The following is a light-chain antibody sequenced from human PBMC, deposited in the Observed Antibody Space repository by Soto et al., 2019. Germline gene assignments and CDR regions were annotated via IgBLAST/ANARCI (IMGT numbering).Light chain of an antibody. V-gene: IGLV2-14*01. J-gene: IGLJ1*01. CDR2: EVS. Sequence: QSARTQPASVSGSPGQSITISCTGTSSDVGDYNYVSWYQQHPGKAPKLMIYEVSNRPSGVSNRFSGSKSGNTASLTISGLQAEDEADYYCSSYTSSSTGVFGTGTKVTV. CDR3: SSYTSSSTGV. CDR1: SSDVGDYNY.